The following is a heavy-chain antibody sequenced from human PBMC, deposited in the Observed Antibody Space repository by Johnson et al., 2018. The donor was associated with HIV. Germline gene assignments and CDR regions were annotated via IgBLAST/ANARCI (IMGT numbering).Heavy chain of an antibody. V-gene: IGHV3-53*01. D-gene: IGHD5-24*01. Sequence: VQLVESGGGLIQPGESLRLSCAASGFTVSHYYMGWVRQAPGKGLEFVAVLYSTGHSFYADSVEGRFTISSDNSKNTLHRQMSSLRVEDTAVYYCARDTEEAKMEAFDLGGQGTMVTVSS. CDR1: GFTVSHYY. CDR2: LYSTGHS. CDR3: ARDTEEAKMEAFDL. J-gene: IGHJ3*01.